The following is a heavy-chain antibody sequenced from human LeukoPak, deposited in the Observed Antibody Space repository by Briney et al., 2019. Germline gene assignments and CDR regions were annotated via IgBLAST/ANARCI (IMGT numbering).Heavy chain of an antibody. CDR1: GVSISSSSYY. J-gene: IGHJ3*02. Sequence: SETLSLTCNVSGVSISSSSYYWGWIRQPPGKGLEWIGSIYSSGSTYYNPSLKSRVTMSVDTSKNQFSLKLSSVTAADTAVYYCARDRKNSGSYYVGDAFDIWGQGTMVTVSS. D-gene: IGHD1-26*01. CDR2: IYSSGST. V-gene: IGHV4-39*07. CDR3: ARDRKNSGSYYVGDAFDI.